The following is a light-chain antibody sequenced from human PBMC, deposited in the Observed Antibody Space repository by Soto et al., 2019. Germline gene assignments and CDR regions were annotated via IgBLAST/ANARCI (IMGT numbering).Light chain of an antibody. CDR1: QSLGSS. Sequence: EIVMTQSPDTVSVYPGERVTLSCRASQSLGSSVAWYQQKPGRAPSLLIFDASNRATGIPARFSGSGSGTDFTLTISSLEPEDFATYYCQQRSRWPPTFGHGTKV. J-gene: IGKJ1*01. V-gene: IGKV3-11*01. CDR2: DAS. CDR3: QQRSRWPPT.